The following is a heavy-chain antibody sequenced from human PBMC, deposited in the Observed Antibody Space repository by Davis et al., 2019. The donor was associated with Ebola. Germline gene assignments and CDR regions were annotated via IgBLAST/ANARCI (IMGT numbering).Heavy chain of an antibody. D-gene: IGHD6-19*01. V-gene: IGHV1-69*04. CDR1: GGTFSSYA. Sequence: SVKVSCKASGGTFSSYAISWVRQAPGQGLEWMGRIIPILGIANYAQKFQGRVTITADKSTSTAYMELSSLRSEDTAVYYCARAIGWGNNWFDPWGQGTLVTVSS. CDR3: ARAIGWGNNWFDP. CDR2: IIPILGIA. J-gene: IGHJ5*02.